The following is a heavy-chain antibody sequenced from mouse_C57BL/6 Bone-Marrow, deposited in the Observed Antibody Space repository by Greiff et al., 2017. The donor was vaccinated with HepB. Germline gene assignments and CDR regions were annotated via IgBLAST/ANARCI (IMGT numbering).Heavy chain of an antibody. D-gene: IGHD1-1*01. J-gene: IGHJ4*01. CDR3: ARDYYYGSSSEEGYYAMDY. CDR1: GFTFSSYA. Sequence: EVQLVESGGGLVKPGGSLKLSCAASGFTFSSYAMSWVRQTPEKRLEWVATISDGGSYTYYPDNVKDRFTISRDNAKNNLYLQMSHLKSEDTAMYYCARDYYYGSSSEEGYYAMDYWGQGTSVTVSS. CDR2: ISDGGSYT. V-gene: IGHV5-4*01.